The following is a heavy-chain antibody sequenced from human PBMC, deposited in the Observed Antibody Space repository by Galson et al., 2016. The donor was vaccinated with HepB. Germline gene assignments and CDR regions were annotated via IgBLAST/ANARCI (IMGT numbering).Heavy chain of an antibody. CDR3: AKDTGHCSGGVGYSPRGMDV. J-gene: IGHJ6*04. CDR2: ISWNSGSI. Sequence: SLRLSCAASGFIFKDYAMHWVRQAPGKGLEWVSSISWNSGSIGYADSVKGRFTISRDNAKNSLYLQMHSLRAEDTAVYYCAKDTGHCSGGVGYSPRGMDVWGKGTTVTVSS. CDR1: GFIFKDYA. D-gene: IGHD2-15*01. V-gene: IGHV3-9*01.